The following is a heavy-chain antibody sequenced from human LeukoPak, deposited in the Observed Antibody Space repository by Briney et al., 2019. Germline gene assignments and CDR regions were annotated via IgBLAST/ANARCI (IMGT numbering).Heavy chain of an antibody. CDR1: GYIFSDYY. Sequence: ASVKVSCKASGYIFSDYYMHWVRQAPGQGLEWLGWINPKSGAADYAQQFRGRVTMTRDTSINTDYMEMRRVTSDDTAVYYCARGAEAETSPLDFWGQGTLVIVS. CDR3: ARGAEAETSPLDF. V-gene: IGHV1-2*02. J-gene: IGHJ4*02. CDR2: INPKSGAA. D-gene: IGHD6-13*01.